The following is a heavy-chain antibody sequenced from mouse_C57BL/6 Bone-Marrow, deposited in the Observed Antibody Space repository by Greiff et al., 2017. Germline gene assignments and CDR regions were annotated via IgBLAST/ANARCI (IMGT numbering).Heavy chain of an antibody. D-gene: IGHD2-13*01. CDR3: AKSDYSGWFDY. Sequence: VKLQQSGAELVRPGTSVTMSCKASGYTYTNYWLGWAKQRPGHGLEWFGDIYPGGGYTNYNEKFTGKATLTAYKSSSTAYMQCSSLPAEDTAIYYCAKSDYSGWFDYWGQGTTLTVSS. J-gene: IGHJ2*01. V-gene: IGHV1-63*01. CDR1: GYTYTNYW. CDR2: IYPGGGYT.